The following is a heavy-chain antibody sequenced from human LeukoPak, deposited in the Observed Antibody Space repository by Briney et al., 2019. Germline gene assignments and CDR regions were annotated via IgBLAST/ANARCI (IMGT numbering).Heavy chain of an antibody. V-gene: IGHV3-23*01. CDR3: GRGDDIHAFDI. J-gene: IGHJ3*02. CDR1: GFTFSNYA. Sequence: PGGSLRLSCAASGFTFSNYAMSWVRQAPGKGLEWASTISGSGGSTSYADSVKGRFTISRDNSKNTLYLQMNSLRAEDTAVYYCGRGDDIHAFDIWGQGTMVTVSS. D-gene: IGHD2-8*01. CDR2: ISGSGGST.